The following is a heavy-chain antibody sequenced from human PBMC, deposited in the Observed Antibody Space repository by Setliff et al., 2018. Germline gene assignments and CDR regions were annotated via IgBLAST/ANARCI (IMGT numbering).Heavy chain of an antibody. J-gene: IGHJ3*02. Sequence: ASVKVSCKASGYTFTSYGISWVRQAPGQGLEWMGWISAYNGNTNYAQKLQGRVTMTTDTSTSTAYMELRSLRSDDTTVYYCARAPAYSSTPGSYAFDIWGQGTMVTVSS. V-gene: IGHV1-18*01. CDR2: ISAYNGNT. CDR1: GYTFTSYG. CDR3: ARAPAYSSTPGSYAFDI. D-gene: IGHD6-13*01.